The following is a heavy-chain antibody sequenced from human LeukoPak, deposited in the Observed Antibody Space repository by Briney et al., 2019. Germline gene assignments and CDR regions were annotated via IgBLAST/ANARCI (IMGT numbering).Heavy chain of an antibody. Sequence: SETLSLTCTVSGGSISSGDYYWSWIRQPPGKGLEWVVYIYYSGSTYYNPSLKSRVTISVYTSKNQFSLKLSSVTAADTAVYYCARVVVTAMGPYYYYYYMDVWGKGTTVTVSS. V-gene: IGHV4-30-4*08. CDR1: GGSISSGDYY. J-gene: IGHJ6*03. D-gene: IGHD2-21*02. CDR3: ARVVVTAMGPYYYYYYMDV. CDR2: IYYSGST.